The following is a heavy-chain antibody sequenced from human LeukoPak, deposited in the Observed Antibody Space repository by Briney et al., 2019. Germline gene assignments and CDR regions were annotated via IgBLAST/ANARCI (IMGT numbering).Heavy chain of an antibody. Sequence: TFSSYWMSWVRQAPGKGLEWIGSIYYSGSTYYNPSLKSRVTISVDTSKNQFSLKLSSVTAADTAVYYCARHRLGAYYYDSRYYFDYWGQGTLVTVSS. CDR3: ARHRLGAYYYDSRYYFDY. J-gene: IGHJ4*02. CDR1: TFSSYW. V-gene: IGHV4-39*01. D-gene: IGHD3-22*01. CDR2: IYYSGST.